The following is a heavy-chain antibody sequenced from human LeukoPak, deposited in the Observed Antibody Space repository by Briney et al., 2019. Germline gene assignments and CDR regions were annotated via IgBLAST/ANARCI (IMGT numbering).Heavy chain of an antibody. CDR3: ARVGYNWNYENY. J-gene: IGHJ4*02. D-gene: IGHD1-7*01. CDR1: GGSISSSSYY. V-gene: IGHV4-39*07. Sequence: PSETLSLTCTVSGGSISSSSYYWGWIRQPPGKGLEWVGSIYYSGSTYYNPSLKSRVTISVDTSKNQFSLKLSSVTAADTAVYYCARVGYNWNYENYWGQGTLVTVSS. CDR2: IYYSGST.